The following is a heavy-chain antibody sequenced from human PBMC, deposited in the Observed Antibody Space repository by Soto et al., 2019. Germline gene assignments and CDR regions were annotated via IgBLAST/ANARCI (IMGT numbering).Heavy chain of an antibody. V-gene: IGHV3-74*01. D-gene: IGHD6-19*01. CDR2: INSDGSSI. J-gene: IGHJ4*02. CDR1: GFTFSSYW. CDR3: ARETGYSSGWRQDY. Sequence: GGSLILSCAASGFTFSSYWMHWVRQAPGKGLVWVSRINSDGSSISYADSVKDRFTISRDNAKNTLYLQMNSLRVEDTAVYYCARETGYSSGWRQDYWGQGTLVTVSS.